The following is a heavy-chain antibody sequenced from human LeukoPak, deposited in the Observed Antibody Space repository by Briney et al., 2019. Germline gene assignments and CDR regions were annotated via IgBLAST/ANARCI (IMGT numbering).Heavy chain of an antibody. CDR2: INSDGSST. CDR3: ARDITMVRGVPF. V-gene: IGHV3-74*01. J-gene: IGHJ4*02. Sequence: GGSLRLSCAASGFTFSSYWMHWVRQAPGKGLVWVSRINSDGSSTSYADSVKGRLTISRDNAKNTLYLQMNSLRAEDTAVYYCARDITMVRGVPFWGQGTLVTVSS. D-gene: IGHD3-10*01. CDR1: GFTFSSYW.